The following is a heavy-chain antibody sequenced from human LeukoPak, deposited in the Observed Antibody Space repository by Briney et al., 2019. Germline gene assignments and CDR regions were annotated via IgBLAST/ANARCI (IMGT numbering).Heavy chain of an antibody. CDR3: ARDVLPWFGELSRSDY. V-gene: IGHV1-18*01. Sequence: ASVKVSCKASGYTFTSYGISWVRQAPGQGLEWMGWISAYNGNTNYAQKLQGRVTMTTDTSTSTAYMELRSLRSDDTAVYYCARDVLPWFGELSRSDYWGQGTLVTVSS. CDR2: ISAYNGNT. D-gene: IGHD3-10*01. CDR1: GYTFTSYG. J-gene: IGHJ4*02.